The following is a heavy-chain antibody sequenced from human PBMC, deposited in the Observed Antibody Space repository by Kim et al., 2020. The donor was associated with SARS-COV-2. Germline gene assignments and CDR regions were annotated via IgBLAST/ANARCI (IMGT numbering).Heavy chain of an antibody. V-gene: IGHV3-64D*08. J-gene: IGHJ2*01. D-gene: IGHD2-21*01. Sequence: GGSLRLSCSVSGFAFSSYAINWVRQAPGKTLEYLSSISSNGGSTYYTDSVKGRFTISKDNSKNTLYLQMSSLRPDDTATYYCVTRKYVAIGYWS. CDR2: ISSNGGST. CDR1: GFAFSSYA. CDR3: VTRKYVAIGYWS.